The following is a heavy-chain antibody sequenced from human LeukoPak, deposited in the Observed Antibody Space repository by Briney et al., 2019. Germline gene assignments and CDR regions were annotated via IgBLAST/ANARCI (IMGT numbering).Heavy chain of an antibody. Sequence: GGSLRLSCAASEFTFSSYGMHWVRQAPGKGLEWVSFIRYDGTNKYYADSVKGRFTISRDNSKNTLYLQLNSLRAEDTAVYYCARWQWLDDRLFDYWGQGTLVTVSS. CDR3: ARWQWLDDRLFDY. J-gene: IGHJ4*02. D-gene: IGHD6-19*01. V-gene: IGHV3-30*02. CDR2: IRYDGTNK. CDR1: EFTFSSYG.